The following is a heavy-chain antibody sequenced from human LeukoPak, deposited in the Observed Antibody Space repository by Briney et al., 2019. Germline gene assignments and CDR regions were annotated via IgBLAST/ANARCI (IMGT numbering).Heavy chain of an antibody. Sequence: GGSLRLSCAASGFTFSGSAMSWVRQAPGEGLEWVSLISYSGANSYYTDSVRGRFTISRDKSKSTLYLQLNSLRAEDTAVYFCAKGALRVTIEYWGQGTLVTVSS. CDR3: AKGALRVTIEY. J-gene: IGHJ4*02. D-gene: IGHD2-21*02. CDR1: GFTFSGSA. V-gene: IGHV3-23*01. CDR2: ISYSGANS.